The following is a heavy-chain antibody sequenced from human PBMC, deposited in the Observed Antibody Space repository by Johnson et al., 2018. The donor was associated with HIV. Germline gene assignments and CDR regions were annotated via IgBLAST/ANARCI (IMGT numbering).Heavy chain of an antibody. J-gene: IGHJ3*02. Sequence: VQLVESGGGVVQPGRSLRLSCAASGFTFSSYAMHWVRQAPGKGLEWVAVISYDGSKKYYTDSVKGRFTISRDNAKNSLYLQMNSLRAEDTAVYYCARDETMMHGVDIWGQGTMVTVSS. V-gene: IGHV3-30*04. CDR1: GFTFSSYA. CDR3: ARDETMMHGVDI. CDR2: ISYDGSKK. D-gene: IGHD3-22*01.